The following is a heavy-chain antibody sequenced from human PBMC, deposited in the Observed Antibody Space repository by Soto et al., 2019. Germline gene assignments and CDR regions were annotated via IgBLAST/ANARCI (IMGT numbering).Heavy chain of an antibody. V-gene: IGHV3-30*18. Sequence: GGSLRLSCAASGFTFSSYGMHWVRQAPGKGLEWVAVISYDGSNKYYADSVKGRFTISRDNSKNTLYLQMNSLRAEDTAVYYCAKDLIFGVVRGSYYYYGMDVGGKGTTVTVPA. J-gene: IGHJ6*04. D-gene: IGHD3-3*01. CDR1: GFTFSSYG. CDR3: AKDLIFGVVRGSYYYYGMDV. CDR2: ISYDGSNK.